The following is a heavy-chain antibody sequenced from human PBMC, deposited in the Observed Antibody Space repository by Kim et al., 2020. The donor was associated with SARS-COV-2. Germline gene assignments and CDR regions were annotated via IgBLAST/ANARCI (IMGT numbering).Heavy chain of an antibody. CDR3: ARVDCSSTSCYPKYYYYGMDV. Sequence: GGSLRLSCAASGFTFSDYYMSWIRQAPGKGLEWVSYISSSGSTIYYADSVKGRFTISRDNAKNSLYLQMNSLRAEDTAVYYCARVDCSSTSCYPKYYYYGMDVWGQGTTVTVSS. CDR1: GFTFSDYY. CDR2: ISSSGSTI. V-gene: IGHV3-11*01. D-gene: IGHD2-2*01. J-gene: IGHJ6*02.